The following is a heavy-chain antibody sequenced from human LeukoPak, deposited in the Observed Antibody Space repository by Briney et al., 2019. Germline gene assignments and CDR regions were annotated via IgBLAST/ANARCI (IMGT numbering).Heavy chain of an antibody. V-gene: IGHV1-69*13. CDR2: IIPIFGTG. Sequence: SVKVSCKASGGTFSSYAISWVRQAPGQGLEWMGGIIPIFGTGNYAQKFQGRVTITADESTSTAYMELSSLRSEDAAVYYCARAEGAKDAFDIWGQGTMVTVSS. CDR1: GGTFSSYA. D-gene: IGHD3-16*01. J-gene: IGHJ3*02. CDR3: ARAEGAKDAFDI.